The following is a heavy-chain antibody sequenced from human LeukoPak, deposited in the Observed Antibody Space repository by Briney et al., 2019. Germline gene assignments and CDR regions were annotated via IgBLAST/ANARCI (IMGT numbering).Heavy chain of an antibody. Sequence: GGSLRLSCAASGFTFSSYGMHWVRQAPGKGLEWVAVIWYDGSNKYYADSVKGRFTISRDNSKNTLYLQMNSPRAEDTAVYYCARERGYSYYYGMDVWGQGTTVTVSS. D-gene: IGHD3-22*01. CDR2: IWYDGSNK. J-gene: IGHJ6*02. CDR3: ARERGYSYYYGMDV. CDR1: GFTFSSYG. V-gene: IGHV3-33*01.